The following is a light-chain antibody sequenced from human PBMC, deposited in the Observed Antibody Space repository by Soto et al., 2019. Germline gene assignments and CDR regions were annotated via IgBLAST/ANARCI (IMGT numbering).Light chain of an antibody. J-gene: IGLJ1*01. CDR1: SSDVGGYNY. CDR2: DVS. CDR3: CSYAGRTGV. Sequence: QSVLTQPRSVSGSPGQSVTISCTGTSSDVGGYNYVSWYQQHPGKAPKLMIYDVSKRPSGVPDRFSGSKSGNTASLTISGLQAEGEADYYCCSYAGRTGVFGTGTKLTVL. V-gene: IGLV2-11*01.